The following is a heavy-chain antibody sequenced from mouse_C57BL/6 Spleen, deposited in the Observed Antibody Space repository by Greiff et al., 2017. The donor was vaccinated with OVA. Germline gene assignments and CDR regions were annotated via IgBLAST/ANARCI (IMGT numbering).Heavy chain of an antibody. Sequence: QVQLKESGPELVKPGASVKLSCKASGYTFTSYDINWVKQRPGQGLEWIGWIYPRDGSTKYNEKFKGKATLTVDTSSSTAYMELHSLTSEDSAVYFCARSGDYDGAWFAYWGQGTLVTVSA. CDR1: GYTFTSYD. D-gene: IGHD2-4*01. CDR3: ARSGDYDGAWFAY. V-gene: IGHV1-85*01. J-gene: IGHJ3*01. CDR2: IYPRDGST.